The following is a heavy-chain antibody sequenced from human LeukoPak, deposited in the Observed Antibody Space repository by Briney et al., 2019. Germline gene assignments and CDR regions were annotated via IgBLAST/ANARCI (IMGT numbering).Heavy chain of an antibody. CDR3: ARYYGDYYYYYGMDV. CDR1: GFTFSSYW. Sequence: SGGSLRLSCAASGFTFSSYWMSWVRQAPGKGLEWVANIKQDGSEKYYVDSVKGRFTISRDNAKSSLYLQMNSLRAEDTAVYYCARYYGDYYYYYGMDVWGQGTTVTVSS. V-gene: IGHV3-7*01. J-gene: IGHJ6*02. D-gene: IGHD4-17*01. CDR2: IKQDGSEK.